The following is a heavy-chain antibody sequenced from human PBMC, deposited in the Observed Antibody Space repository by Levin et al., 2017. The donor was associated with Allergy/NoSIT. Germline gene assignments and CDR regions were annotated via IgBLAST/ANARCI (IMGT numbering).Heavy chain of an antibody. Sequence: NSSETLSLTCTVSGGSISSGSYYWGWIRQPPGTGLEWIGSIHYSGSTYYNPSLKSRVTISVDTSKNQFSLKLSSVTAPDTAVYYCARHTTGEGFDYWGQGTLVTVSS. D-gene: IGHD7-27*01. V-gene: IGHV4-39*01. CDR2: IHYSGST. J-gene: IGHJ4*02. CDR3: ARHTTGEGFDY. CDR1: GGSISSGSYY.